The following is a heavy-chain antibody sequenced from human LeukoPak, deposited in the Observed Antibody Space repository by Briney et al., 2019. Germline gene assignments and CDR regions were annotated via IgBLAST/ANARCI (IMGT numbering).Heavy chain of an antibody. V-gene: IGHV1-2*02. CDR2: INPNSGGT. CDR3: ARDLIAAAGYNWFDP. J-gene: IGHJ5*02. Sequence: ASAKVSCKASGYTFTGYYMHWVRQAPGQGLEWMGWINPNSGGTNYAQKFQGRVTMTRDTSISTAYMELSRLRSDDTAVYYCARDLIAAAGYNWFDPWGQGTLVTVSS. CDR1: GYTFTGYY. D-gene: IGHD6-13*01.